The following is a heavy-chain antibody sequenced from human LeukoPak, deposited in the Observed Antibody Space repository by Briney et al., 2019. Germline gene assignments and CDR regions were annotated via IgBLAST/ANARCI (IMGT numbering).Heavy chain of an antibody. CDR1: GGSFSGYY. CDR3: ARGASFNTPVMYY. J-gene: IGHJ4*02. D-gene: IGHD3-16*01. Sequence: PSETLSLTCAVYGGSFSGYYWSWIRQPPGKGLEWIGEINHSGSTNYNLSLKSRATISVDTSKNQFSLKLSSVTAADTAVYYCARGASFNTPVMYYWGQGTLVTVSS. V-gene: IGHV4-34*01. CDR2: INHSGST.